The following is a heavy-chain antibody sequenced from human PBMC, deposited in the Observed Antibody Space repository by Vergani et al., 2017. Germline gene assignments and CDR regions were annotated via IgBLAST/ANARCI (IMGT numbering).Heavy chain of an antibody. J-gene: IGHJ4*02. Sequence: QLQLQESGPGLVKPSETLSLTCTVSGGSISSSSYYWGWVRQPPGKGLDWIGSIYYSGSTYYNPSLKSRVTISVDTSKNQFSLKLSSVTAADTAVYYCASILWFGELFTHDYWGQGTLVTVSS. CDR3: ASILWFGELFTHDY. CDR2: IYYSGST. CDR1: GGSISSSSYY. D-gene: IGHD3-10*01. V-gene: IGHV4-39*01.